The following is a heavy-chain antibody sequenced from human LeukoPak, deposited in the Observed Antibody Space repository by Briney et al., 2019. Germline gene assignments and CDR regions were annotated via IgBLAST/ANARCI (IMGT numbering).Heavy chain of an antibody. D-gene: IGHD3-10*01. V-gene: IGHV3-53*01. Sequence: PGGSLRLSCAASGFTASSNYMSWVRQAPGKGLEWVSVIYSGGSTYYADSVKGRFTISRDNSKNTLYLQMNSLRAEDTAVYYCAREFTYYYAAAGWFDPWGQGTLVTVSS. J-gene: IGHJ5*02. CDR2: IYSGGST. CDR3: AREFTYYYAAAGWFDP. CDR1: GFTASSNY.